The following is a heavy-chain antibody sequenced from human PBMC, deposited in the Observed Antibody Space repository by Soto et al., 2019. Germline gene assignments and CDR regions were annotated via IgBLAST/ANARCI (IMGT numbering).Heavy chain of an antibody. D-gene: IGHD1-26*01. CDR3: ARGGQWDFLSDY. CDR2: VSAYNGNT. CDR1: GYTFTRYY. Sequence: QVQLVQSGAEVKKPAASVKVSCMASGYTFTRYYINWVRQARGQGLEWMGWVSAYNGNTHYEQKLQGRVTLTTDTSPSTAYMELRSLRSDDTAVYFCARGGQWDFLSDYWGQGTLVTVSS. V-gene: IGHV1-18*01. J-gene: IGHJ4*02.